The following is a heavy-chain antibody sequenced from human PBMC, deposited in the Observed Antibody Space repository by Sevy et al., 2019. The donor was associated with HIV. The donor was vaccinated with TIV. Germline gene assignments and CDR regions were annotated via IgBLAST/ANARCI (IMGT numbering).Heavy chain of an antibody. J-gene: IGHJ2*01. CDR3: AKFGDYYDSGGYYWYFDF. Sequence: GGSLRLSCAASGFIFSDYAMSWVRQAPGKGLEWVSSISGGDDSTYYVDSVKGRFTVSRDNSKNTLNLQMNTLRAEDTALYYCAKFGDYYDSGGYYWYFDFWGRGTLVTVSS. CDR2: ISGGDDST. CDR1: GFIFSDYA. D-gene: IGHD3-22*01. V-gene: IGHV3-23*01.